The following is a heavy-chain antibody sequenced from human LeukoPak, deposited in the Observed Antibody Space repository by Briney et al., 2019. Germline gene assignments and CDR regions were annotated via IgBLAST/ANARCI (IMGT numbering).Heavy chain of an antibody. CDR2: ISSSSSYI. Sequence: KTGGSLRLSCAASGFTFSSYSMNWVRQAPGKGLEWVSSISSSSSYIYYADSVKGRLTISRDNAKNSLYLQMNSLRAEGTAVYYCARDQERDGYNYGFDYWGQGTLVTVSS. CDR3: ARDQERDGYNYGFDY. CDR1: GFTFSSYS. D-gene: IGHD5-24*01. J-gene: IGHJ4*02. V-gene: IGHV3-21*01.